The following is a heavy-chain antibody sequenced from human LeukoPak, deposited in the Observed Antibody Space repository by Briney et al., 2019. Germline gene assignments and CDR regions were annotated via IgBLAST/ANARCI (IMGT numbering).Heavy chain of an antibody. Sequence: GGSLRLSCAASEFTFSNYAMSWVRQAPGKGPEWVSGISGDGGKTYYADSVKGRFTISRDNSKNTLYLQMNSLRAEDTAIYYCARDRIIAVAGYFDQWGQGTLVTVSS. CDR3: ARDRIIAVAGYFDQ. D-gene: IGHD6-19*01. CDR1: EFTFSNYA. J-gene: IGHJ4*02. V-gene: IGHV3-23*01. CDR2: ISGDGGKT.